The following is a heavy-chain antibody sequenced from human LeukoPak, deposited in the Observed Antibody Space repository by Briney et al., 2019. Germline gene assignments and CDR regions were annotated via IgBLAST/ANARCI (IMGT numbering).Heavy chain of an antibody. CDR1: GFSVNNNY. CDR2: MDTFGGI. CDR3: AGGSYYGSGGRPGYFDH. J-gene: IGHJ4*02. D-gene: IGHD3-10*01. V-gene: IGHV3-53*01. Sequence: GGSLRLSCAASGFSVNNNYMNWVRQAPGKGLEWVSLMDTFGGIYYRDSVKGRFTISRDISKNTLYLQMNTLSAEDTAIYYCAGGSYYGSGGRPGYFDHWGQGILVTVSS.